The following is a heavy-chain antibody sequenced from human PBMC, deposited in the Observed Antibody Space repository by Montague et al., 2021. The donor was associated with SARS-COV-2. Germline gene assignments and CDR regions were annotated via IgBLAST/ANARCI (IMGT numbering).Heavy chain of an antibody. CDR3: ARVGRQQLVRLSGMDV. V-gene: IGHV4-39*07. CDR1: GASVTMSSYY. D-gene: IGHD6-13*01. Sequence: SETLSLTCTVSGASVTMSSYYWVWLRQSPGKGLEWIGSISYSGSTYYNPSLKSRVTISVDTSKNQFSLKLSSVTAADTAVYYCARVGRQQLVRLSGMDVWGQGTTVTVSS. CDR2: ISYSGST. J-gene: IGHJ6*02.